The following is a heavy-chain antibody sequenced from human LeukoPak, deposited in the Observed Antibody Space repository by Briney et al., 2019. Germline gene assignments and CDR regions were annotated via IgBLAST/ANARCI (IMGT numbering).Heavy chain of an antibody. CDR2: INPSTGGT. Sequence: ASVKVSCKASGYKFTGYFMHWVRQAPGQWLEWMGWINPSTGGTNYAQNFQARVTMTRDTSISTAYMELSRLRSDDTAVYYCARGGGIAVADDFDFWGQGTLVTVSS. D-gene: IGHD6-19*01. CDR3: ARGGGIAVADDFDF. CDR1: GYKFTGYF. J-gene: IGHJ4*02. V-gene: IGHV1-2*02.